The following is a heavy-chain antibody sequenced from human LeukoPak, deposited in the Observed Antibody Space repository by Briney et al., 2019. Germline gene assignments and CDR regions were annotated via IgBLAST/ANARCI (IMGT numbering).Heavy chain of an antibody. Sequence: PSETLSLTCAVSGGSISSGGYSWSWIRQPPGKGLEWIGYIYHSGSTYYNPSLKSRVTISVDGSKNQFSLKLSSVTAADTAVYYCASAIIAAAGTGRFDYWGQGTLVTVSS. D-gene: IGHD6-13*01. CDR1: GGSISSGGYS. CDR2: IYHSGST. CDR3: ASAIIAAAGTGRFDY. J-gene: IGHJ4*02. V-gene: IGHV4-30-2*01.